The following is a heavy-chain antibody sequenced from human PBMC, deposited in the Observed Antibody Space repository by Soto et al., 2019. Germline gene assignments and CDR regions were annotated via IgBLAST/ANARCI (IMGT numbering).Heavy chain of an antibody. CDR1: GDSVSSNSAA. CDR2: TYYRSKWYN. CDR3: ARGGPMVRGVITYYGMDV. Sequence: PSQTLSLTCAISGDSVSSNSAAWNWIRQSPSRGLEWLGRTYYRSKWYNDYAVSVKSRITINPDTSKNQFSLQLNSVTPEDTAVYYCARGGPMVRGVITYYGMDVWGQGTTVTVSS. J-gene: IGHJ6*02. D-gene: IGHD3-10*01. V-gene: IGHV6-1*01.